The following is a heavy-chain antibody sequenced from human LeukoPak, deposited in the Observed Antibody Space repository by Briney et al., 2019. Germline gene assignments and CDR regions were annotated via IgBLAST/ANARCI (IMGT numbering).Heavy chain of an antibody. CDR1: GFTFSSYS. V-gene: IGHV3-21*01. Sequence: GGSLRLSCAASGFTFSSYSMNWVRQAPGKGLEWVSSISSSSSYIYYADSVKGRFTISRDNAKNSLYLQMNSLRVEDTAVYYCARAPDTAMVGFDYWGQGTLVTVSS. CDR3: ARAPDTAMVGFDY. D-gene: IGHD5-18*01. CDR2: ISSSSSYI. J-gene: IGHJ4*02.